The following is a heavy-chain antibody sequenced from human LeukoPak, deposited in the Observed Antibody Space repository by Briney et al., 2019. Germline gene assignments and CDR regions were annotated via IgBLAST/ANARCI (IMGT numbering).Heavy chain of an antibody. J-gene: IGHJ5*01. CDR3: ARLPARGWYLDS. CDR2: IHPSGST. CDR1: GGSISNFN. V-gene: IGHV4-4*09. D-gene: IGHD6-19*01. Sequence: PSETLSLTCIVSGGSISNFNWSWIRQPPGKGLEWIGDIHPSGSTNYNPSLKSRVFISIDTSKNQFSLKLTSVTAADTAVYYCARLPARGWYLDSWGQGTLVTVSS.